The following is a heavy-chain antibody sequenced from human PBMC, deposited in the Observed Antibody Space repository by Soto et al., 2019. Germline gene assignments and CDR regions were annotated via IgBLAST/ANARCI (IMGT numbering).Heavy chain of an antibody. Sequence: SATLSLTCTVSGGSIRSYSWIWIRQPPGKGLEWIGYIYYSGSTNYNPSLKSRVTISVDTSKNQFSLKLSSVTAADTAVYYCARQNYYYYGMDVWGQGTTVT. J-gene: IGHJ6*02. CDR3: ARQNYYYYGMDV. CDR1: GGSIRSYS. CDR2: IYYSGST. V-gene: IGHV4-59*08.